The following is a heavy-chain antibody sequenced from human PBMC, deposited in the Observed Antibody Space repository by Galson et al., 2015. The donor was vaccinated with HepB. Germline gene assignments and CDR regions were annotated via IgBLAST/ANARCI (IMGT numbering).Heavy chain of an antibody. D-gene: IGHD2-2*01. V-gene: IGHV4-39*02. CDR3: ARATAVTLASCMDL. CDR2: IYYTGNT. J-gene: IGHJ6*02. CDR1: GDSLSSSNSF. Sequence: ETLSLTCSVSGDSLSSSNSFWVWVRQPPGKGLEWIASIYYTGNTYYNPSLKSRVTISVDASKIRVSLKLGSVTAADTAVYYCARATAVTLASCMDLWGQGTTVTVSS.